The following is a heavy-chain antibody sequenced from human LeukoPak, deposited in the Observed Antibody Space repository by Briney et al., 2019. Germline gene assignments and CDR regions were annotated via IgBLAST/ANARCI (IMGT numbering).Heavy chain of an antibody. CDR1: GYSFTNYW. V-gene: IGHV5-51*01. D-gene: IGHD5-18*01. J-gene: IGHJ5*02. Sequence: GESLKISCKGSGYSFTNYWIGWVRQMPGKGPEWMGIIYPGDSDTRYSPSFQGQVTISADKSISTAYLQWSSLKASDTAMYYCARHLRLWQNWFDPWGQGTLVAVSS. CDR2: IYPGDSDT. CDR3: ARHLRLWQNWFDP.